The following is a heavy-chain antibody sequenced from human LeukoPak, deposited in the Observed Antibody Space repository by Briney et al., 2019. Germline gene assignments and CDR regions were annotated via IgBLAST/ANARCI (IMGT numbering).Heavy chain of an antibody. V-gene: IGHV1-69*13. CDR3: ARVSGPLWFGERYFDL. CDR2: IIPIFGTA. D-gene: IGHD3-10*01. Sequence: GASVKVSCKASGGTFSSYAISWVRQAPGQGLEWMGGIIPIFGTANYAQKFRGRVTITADESTSTAYMELSSLRSEDTAVYYCARVSGPLWFGERYFDLWGRGTLVTVSS. CDR1: GGTFSSYA. J-gene: IGHJ2*01.